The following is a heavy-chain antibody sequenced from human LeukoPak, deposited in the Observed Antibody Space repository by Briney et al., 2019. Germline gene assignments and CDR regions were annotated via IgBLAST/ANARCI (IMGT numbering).Heavy chain of an antibody. D-gene: IGHD3-22*01. CDR2: ICDSGRTI. CDR1: GFTFSSYA. Sequence: GGSLRLSCAASGFTFSSYAMSWVRQAPGKGLEWVSYICDSGRTIYYADSVKGRFTISRDNAKNSVYLQMNNLGAEDTVVYYCARDRLGDYDHSGYYDKWGQGTLVTVSS. V-gene: IGHV3-48*04. J-gene: IGHJ4*02. CDR3: ARDRLGDYDHSGYYDK.